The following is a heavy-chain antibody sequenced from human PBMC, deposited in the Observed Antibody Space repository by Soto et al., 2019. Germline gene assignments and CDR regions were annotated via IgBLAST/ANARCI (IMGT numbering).Heavy chain of an antibody. Sequence: SETLSLTCTASGGSISSYYWSWIRQPPGKGLEWIGNIHYNGNTKYSPSLKSRVTMSVDTSKNHFSLKLISVTTADTAVYYCAREFYGMDVWGQGTTVTSP. CDR3: AREFYGMDV. J-gene: IGHJ6*02. CDR1: GGSISSYY. CDR2: IHYNGNT. V-gene: IGHV4-59*01.